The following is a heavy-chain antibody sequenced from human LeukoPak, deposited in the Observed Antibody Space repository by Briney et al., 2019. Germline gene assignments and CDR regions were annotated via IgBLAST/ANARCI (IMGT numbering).Heavy chain of an antibody. CDR3: ARSRCSSTSCYAFDI. D-gene: IGHD2-2*01. Sequence: ASVKVSCKASGYTFTGYYMHWVRQAPGQGLEWMGWINPNSGGTNYAQKFQGRVTMTRDTSISTAYMELSRLRSDDTAVYYCARSRCSSTSCYAFDIWGQGTMVTVSS. V-gene: IGHV1-2*02. CDR1: GYTFTGYY. J-gene: IGHJ3*02. CDR2: INPNSGGT.